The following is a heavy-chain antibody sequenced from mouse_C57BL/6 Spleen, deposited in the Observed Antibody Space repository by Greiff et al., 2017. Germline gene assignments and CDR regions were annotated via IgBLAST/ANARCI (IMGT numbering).Heavy chain of an antibody. CDR3: ARIDRGDAMDY. CDR2: ISSGSSTI. Sequence: EVMLVESGGGLVKPGGSLKLSCAASGFTFSDYGMHWVRQAPEKGLEWVAYISSGSSTIYYADPVKGRFTISRDNAKNTLFLQMTSLRSEDTAMYYCARIDRGDAMDYWGQGTSVTVSS. V-gene: IGHV5-17*01. J-gene: IGHJ4*01. CDR1: GFTFSDYG.